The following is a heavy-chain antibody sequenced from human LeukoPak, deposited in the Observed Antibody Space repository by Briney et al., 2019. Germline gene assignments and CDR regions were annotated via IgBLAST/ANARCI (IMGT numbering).Heavy chain of an antibody. V-gene: IGHV3-23*01. CDR3: ANYEPHLYYGMDV. CDR2: ISGSGGST. J-gene: IGHJ6*02. CDR1: GFTFSSYA. Sequence: GGSLRRSCAASGFTFSSYAMRWLRQAPGQGLEWVSAISGSGGSTYYADSVKGRFTISRDNSKNTLYLQMNSLRAEDTAVYYCANYEPHLYYGMDVWGQGTTVTVSS. D-gene: IGHD3-22*01.